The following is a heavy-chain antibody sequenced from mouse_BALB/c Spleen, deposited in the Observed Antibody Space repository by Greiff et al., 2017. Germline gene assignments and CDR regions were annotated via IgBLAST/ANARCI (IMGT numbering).Heavy chain of an antibody. Sequence: EVQVVESGGGLVKPGGSLKLSCAASGFTFSDYYMYWVRQTPEKRLEWVATISDGGSYTYYPDSVKGRFTISRDNAKNNLYLQMSSLKSEDTAMYYCARGGGVRAWFAYWGQGTLVTVSA. J-gene: IGHJ3*01. CDR1: GFTFSDYY. CDR3: ARGGGVRAWFAY. CDR2: ISDGGSYT. D-gene: IGHD2-14*01. V-gene: IGHV5-4*02.